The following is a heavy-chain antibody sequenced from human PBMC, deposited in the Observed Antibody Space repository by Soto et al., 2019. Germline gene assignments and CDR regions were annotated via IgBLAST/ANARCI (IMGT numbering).Heavy chain of an antibody. V-gene: IGHV4-59*01. J-gene: IGHJ5*02. CDR1: GGSISNYY. CDR2: IYYSGST. Sequence: VQLQESGPGLVKPSETLSLTCTVSGGSISNYYWSWIRQPPGKGLEWIGYIYYSGSTNYNPSLKSRVTISVDTSKNQFSLKLSSVTAADTAVYYCARDRWFDPWGQGTLVTVSS. CDR3: ARDRWFDP.